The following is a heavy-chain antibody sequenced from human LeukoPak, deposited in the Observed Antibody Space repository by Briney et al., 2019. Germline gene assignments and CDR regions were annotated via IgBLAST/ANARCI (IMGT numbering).Heavy chain of an antibody. Sequence: SETLSLTCTVSGGSISSSSYYWGWIRQPPGKGLEWIGSIYYSGSTYYNPSLKSRVTISVDTSKNQFSLKLSSVTAADTAVYYSVGWAANNEPNAVDVWGQGTMVTVSS. CDR3: VGWAANNEPNAVDV. CDR1: GGSISSSSYY. D-gene: IGHD5-18*01. J-gene: IGHJ3*01. V-gene: IGHV4-39*07. CDR2: IYYSGST.